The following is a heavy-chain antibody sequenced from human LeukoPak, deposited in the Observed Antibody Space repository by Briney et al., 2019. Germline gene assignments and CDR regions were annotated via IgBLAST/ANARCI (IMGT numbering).Heavy chain of an antibody. CDR2: ISGSGGST. CDR3: AKPLAVAGTAYFDY. J-gene: IGHJ4*02. Sequence: GGSLRLSCAASGFTFNTYAMTWVRQAPGKGLEWVSTISGSGGSTYYADSVKGRFTISRDNSKNTLYLQMNRLRAEDTAVYYCAKPLAVAGTAYFDYWGQGTLVTVSS. V-gene: IGHV3-23*01. D-gene: IGHD6-19*01. CDR1: GFTFNTYA.